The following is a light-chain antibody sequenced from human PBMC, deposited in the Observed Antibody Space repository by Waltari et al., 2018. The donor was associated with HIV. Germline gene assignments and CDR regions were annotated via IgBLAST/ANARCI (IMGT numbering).Light chain of an antibody. CDR3: AAWDDSLSGPV. V-gene: IGLV1-47*01. Sequence: QSILTQPPSTSGTPGQRVTISCSGSGSNIGSNPVYWYQLPLGTAPKLLIYRNNQRPSGVPDRFSGSKSATSASLAIGGLRSEDEADYYCAAWDDSLSGPVFGGGTKLTVL. J-gene: IGLJ3*02. CDR2: RNN. CDR1: GSNIGSNP.